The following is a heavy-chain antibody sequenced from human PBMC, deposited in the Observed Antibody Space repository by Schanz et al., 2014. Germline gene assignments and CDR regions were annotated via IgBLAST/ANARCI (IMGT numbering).Heavy chain of an antibody. J-gene: IGHJ6*02. CDR1: GGSISSGGYS. CDR3: YGMDV. CDR2: IFFRGST. V-gene: IGHV4-30-4*07. Sequence: QVQLQESGPGLVKSSETLSLTCTVSGGSISSGGYSWSWIRQPPGKGLEWIGYIFFRGSTYYNPSLKSRVTISIDTSKNQFSLRRTSVTAADTAVYYCYGMDVWGQGTTVTVSS.